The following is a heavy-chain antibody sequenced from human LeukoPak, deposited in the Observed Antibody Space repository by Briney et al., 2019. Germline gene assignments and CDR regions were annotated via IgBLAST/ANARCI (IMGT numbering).Heavy chain of an antibody. J-gene: IGHJ4*02. D-gene: IGHD6-13*01. CDR1: GFTFTSSA. Sequence: TSVKVSCKASGFTFTSSAVQWVRQARGQRLEWIGWIVVGSGNTNYAQKFQERVTITRDMSTSTAYMELSSLRSEDTAVYYCAARGLIAAARDYWGQGTLVTVSS. CDR2: IVVGSGNT. CDR3: AARGLIAAARDY. V-gene: IGHV1-58*01.